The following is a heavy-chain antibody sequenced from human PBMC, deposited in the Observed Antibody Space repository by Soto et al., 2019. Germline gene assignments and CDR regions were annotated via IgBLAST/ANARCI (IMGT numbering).Heavy chain of an antibody. D-gene: IGHD3-10*01. Sequence: PSETLSLTCTVSGGSISSSSYYWGWIRQPPGKGLEWIGSIYYSGNTYYNPSLKSRVTISVDTAKNQFSLKLSSVTAADTAVYYCARQYYFGSGSHYNRPFDFWGQGTLVTVLL. CDR2: IYYSGNT. J-gene: IGHJ4*02. CDR1: GGSISSSSYY. CDR3: ARQYYFGSGSHYNRPFDF. V-gene: IGHV4-39*01.